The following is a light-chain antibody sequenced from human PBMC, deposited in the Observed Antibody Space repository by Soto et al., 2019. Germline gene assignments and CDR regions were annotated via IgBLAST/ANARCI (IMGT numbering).Light chain of an antibody. V-gene: IGKV3-20*01. Sequence: EIVLTQSPGTLSLSPGERATLSCRASQSVSSYLAWYQQKPGQAPMLLIYGASRRATGIPDRFSGSGSGTDFTLTISRLEHEDFAVYYCQQYGRPSRTFGQGTKVEIK. CDR1: QSVSSY. J-gene: IGKJ1*01. CDR3: QQYGRPSRT. CDR2: GAS.